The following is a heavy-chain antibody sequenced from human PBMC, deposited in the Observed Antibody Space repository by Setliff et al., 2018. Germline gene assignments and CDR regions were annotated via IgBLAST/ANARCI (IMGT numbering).Heavy chain of an antibody. J-gene: IGHJ4*02. CDR1: DFSINSGYY. V-gene: IGHV4-38-2*01. CDR2: IYRNGNT. D-gene: IGHD4-17*01. CDR3: ARQIDYGDFQYFDY. Sequence: PSETLSLTCSVSDFSINSGYYWGWIRQSPGEGLEWIGSIYRNGNTYYNPSLKSRVTISVDTSKNQFSLKLNSVTAADTAVYYCARQIDYGDFQYFDYWGQGTLVTVSS.